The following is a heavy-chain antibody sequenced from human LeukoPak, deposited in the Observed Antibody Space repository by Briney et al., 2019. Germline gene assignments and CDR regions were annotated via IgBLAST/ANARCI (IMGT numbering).Heavy chain of an antibody. CDR2: IYYSGST. Sequence: SETLSLTCTVSGGSISSYYWSWIRQPPGKGLEWIGYIYYSGSTNYNPSLKSRVTISVDTSRNQFSLKLSSVTAADTAVYYCARAGSGAAYRGNWFDPWGQGTLVTVSS. CDR1: GGSISSYY. J-gene: IGHJ5*02. CDR3: ARAGSGAAYRGNWFDP. D-gene: IGHD3-16*02. V-gene: IGHV4-59*01.